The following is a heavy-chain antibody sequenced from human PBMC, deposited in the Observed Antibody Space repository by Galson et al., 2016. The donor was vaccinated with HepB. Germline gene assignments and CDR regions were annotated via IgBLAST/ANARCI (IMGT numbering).Heavy chain of an antibody. J-gene: IGHJ6*02. Sequence: SETLSLTCTVSGGSVSSGSYYWGWIRQPPGKGLEWIGYIYYSGSTNYNPSLKSRITISVDSSKDQFSLKLSSVTAADTAVYYCARAAVYYDFFRVDVWGQGAPVTVSS. CDR1: GGSVSSGSYY. D-gene: IGHD3-3*01. CDR3: ARAAVYYDFFRVDV. V-gene: IGHV4-61*01. CDR2: IYYSGST.